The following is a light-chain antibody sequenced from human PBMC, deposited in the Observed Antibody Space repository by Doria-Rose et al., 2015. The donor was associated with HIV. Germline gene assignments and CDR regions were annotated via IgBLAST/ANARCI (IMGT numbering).Light chain of an antibody. J-gene: IGKJ4*01. CDR3: QQSYSTPLT. V-gene: IGKV3D-7*01. CDR1: QSFSSTY. CDR2: DGS. Sequence: TQSPGTLSLSLGERATLSCRASQSFSSTYLAWYQQKPGQAPSLLIYDGSTRATGIQDRFSASGSGTDFTLTINSLQPEDFATYFCQQSYSTPLTFGGGTKVEIK.